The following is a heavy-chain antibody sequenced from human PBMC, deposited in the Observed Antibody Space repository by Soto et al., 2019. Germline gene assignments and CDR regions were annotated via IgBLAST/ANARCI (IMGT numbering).Heavy chain of an antibody. D-gene: IGHD5-12*01. J-gene: IGHJ4*02. CDR3: GRGLPTTGFDY. V-gene: IGHV3-72*01. CDR1: GFTFSDHY. Sequence: GGSLRLSCAASGFTFSDHYMDWVRQSPGKGLEWVGRSRNKARSYTTDYAASLKGRFTISRDDSKSSVYLQMNSLKTEDTAVYYCGRGLPTTGFDYWGQGTLVTVSS. CDR2: SRNKARSYTT.